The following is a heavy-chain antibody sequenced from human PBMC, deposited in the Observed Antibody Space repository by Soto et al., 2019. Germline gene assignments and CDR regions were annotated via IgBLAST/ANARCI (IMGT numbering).Heavy chain of an antibody. CDR2: ISAYTGNT. D-gene: IGHD4-17*01. V-gene: IGHV1-18*01. J-gene: IGHJ4*02. CDR1: GYIFNSFG. CDR3: ARRWTTGEIDY. Sequence: QVQLVQSGGEVKKPGASVKVSCKASGYIFNSFGISWVRQAPGQGLEWMGWISAYTGNTKYAQNFPGRVTMTTDKSTSTAYMELRSLRSDDTAVYYCARRWTTGEIDYWGQGTLVTVSS.